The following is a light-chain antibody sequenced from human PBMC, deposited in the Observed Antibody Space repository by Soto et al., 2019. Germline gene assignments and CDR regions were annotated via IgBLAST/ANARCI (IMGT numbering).Light chain of an antibody. Sequence: DIQMTPSPSTLSASVVDRVTITCRASQGVVRWLAWYQQKPGKAPKLLIYDASSLESGVPSRFSGSGSGTEFTLTISSLQPDDFATYYCQQYNSYSGTFGQGTKVDIK. V-gene: IGKV1-5*01. CDR1: QGVVRW. J-gene: IGKJ1*01. CDR3: QQYNSYSGT. CDR2: DAS.